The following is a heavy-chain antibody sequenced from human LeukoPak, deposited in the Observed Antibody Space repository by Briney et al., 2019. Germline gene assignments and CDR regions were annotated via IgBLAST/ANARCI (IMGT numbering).Heavy chain of an antibody. CDR3: ARDIVVTPFDY. Sequence: GASVKVSCKASGYTFTSYGISWVRQAPGQGLEWMGWINPNSGGTNYAQKFQGRVTMTRDTSISTAYMELSRLRSDDTAVYYCARDIVVTPFDYWGQGTLVTVSS. V-gene: IGHV1-2*02. CDR1: GYTFTSYG. CDR2: INPNSGGT. J-gene: IGHJ4*02. D-gene: IGHD2-2*01.